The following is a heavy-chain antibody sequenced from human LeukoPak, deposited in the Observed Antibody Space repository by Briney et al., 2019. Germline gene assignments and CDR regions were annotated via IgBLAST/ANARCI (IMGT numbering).Heavy chain of an antibody. Sequence: GGSLRLSCAASGFTFSSYAMSWVRQAPGKGLEWVSSISSSSSYIYYADSVKGRFTIYRDNAKNSLYLQMNSLRAEDTAVYYCARDFSPLYYYDSSGSGTTDAFDIWGQGTMVTVSS. D-gene: IGHD3-22*01. CDR3: ARDFSPLYYYDSSGSGTTDAFDI. CDR1: GFTFSSYA. V-gene: IGHV3-21*01. CDR2: ISSSSSYI. J-gene: IGHJ3*02.